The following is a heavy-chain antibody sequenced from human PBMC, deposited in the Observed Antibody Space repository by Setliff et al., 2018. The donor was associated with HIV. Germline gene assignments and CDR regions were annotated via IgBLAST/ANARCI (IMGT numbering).Heavy chain of an antibody. Sequence: SETLSLTCTVSGGSITSYYWNWIRQSPGKGVEWIGYIFDSGTTKYNPSVTSRVTISVDASKNQFFLQLISVTAADTAVYYCARQGGYNSPLMVWGQGKLVTVSS. J-gene: IGHJ4*02. CDR1: GGSITSYY. CDR2: IFDSGTT. D-gene: IGHD3-10*01. CDR3: ARQGGYNSPLMV. V-gene: IGHV4-59*08.